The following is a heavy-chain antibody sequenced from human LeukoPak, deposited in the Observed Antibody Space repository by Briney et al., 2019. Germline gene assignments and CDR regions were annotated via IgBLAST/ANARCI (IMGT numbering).Heavy chain of an antibody. V-gene: IGHV1-46*01. CDR2: INPSGGST. Sequence: ASVKVSCKATGYTFTAYYMHWVRQAPGQGLEWMGIINPSGGSTSYAQKFQGRVTMTRDMSTSTVYMELSSLRSEDTAVYYCARAVGDYYDSSGYLEAFDIWGQGTMVTVSS. D-gene: IGHD3-22*01. CDR1: GYTFTAYY. J-gene: IGHJ3*02. CDR3: ARAVGDYYDSSGYLEAFDI.